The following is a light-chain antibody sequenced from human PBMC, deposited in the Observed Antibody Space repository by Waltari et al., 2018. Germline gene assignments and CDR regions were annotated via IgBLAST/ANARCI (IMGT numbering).Light chain of an antibody. J-gene: IGLJ3*02. V-gene: IGLV2-14*03. CDR1: SSAVGAYNY. Sequence: PGQSITIPCTGTSSAVGAYNYVSWYQQHPGKAPRLMIYDVNNRPSGVSNRFSGSKSGNTASLTISGLQAEDEADYYCSSFTRASSWVFGGGTKLTV. CDR3: SSFTRASSWV. CDR2: DVN.